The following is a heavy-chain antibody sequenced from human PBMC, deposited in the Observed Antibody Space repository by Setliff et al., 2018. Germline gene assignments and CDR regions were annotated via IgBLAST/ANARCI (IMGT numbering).Heavy chain of an antibody. D-gene: IGHD6-19*01. J-gene: IGHJ4*02. CDR1: GFTFNTYW. CDR2: IKQDGSEK. CDR3: ARSAVAVPGQFYFDN. V-gene: IGHV3-7*01. Sequence: GGSLRLSCAASGFTFNTYWMTWVRQAPGKGLEWVANIKQDGSEKYYADSVKGRFTISRDEAKNSLYLQMNSLRTEDTAVYYCARSAVAVPGQFYFDNWGQGTQVTVSS.